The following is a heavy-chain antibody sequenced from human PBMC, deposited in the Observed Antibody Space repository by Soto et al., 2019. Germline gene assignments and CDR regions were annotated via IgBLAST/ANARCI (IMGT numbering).Heavy chain of an antibody. Sequence: ASVEVSCKTSGYTFTSYGISWVRQAPGQGLEWMGWISAYNGNTNYAQKLQGRVTMTTDTSTSTAYMELRSLRSDDTAVYYCARDTVLLWFGELLSHPYFDYWGQ. CDR2: ISAYNGNT. D-gene: IGHD3-10*01. CDR3: ARDTVLLWFGELLSHPYFDY. V-gene: IGHV1-18*01. CDR1: GYTFTSYG. J-gene: IGHJ4*01.